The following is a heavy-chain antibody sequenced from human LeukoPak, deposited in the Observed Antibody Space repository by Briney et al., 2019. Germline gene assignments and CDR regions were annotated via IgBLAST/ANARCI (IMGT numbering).Heavy chain of an antibody. V-gene: IGHV1-2*02. CDR2: INPNSGGT. Sequence: ASVRVSCKAPGYTFTGYYMHWVRQAPGQGLEWMGWINPNSGGTNYAQKFQGRVTMTRDTSISTAYMELSRLRSDDTAVYYCARGNDDILTGFYSDYWGQGTLVTVSS. D-gene: IGHD3-9*01. J-gene: IGHJ4*02. CDR1: GYTFTGYY. CDR3: ARGNDDILTGFYSDY.